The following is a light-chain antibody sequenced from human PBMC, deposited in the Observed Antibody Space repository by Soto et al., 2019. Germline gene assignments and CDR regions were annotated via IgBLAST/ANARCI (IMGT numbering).Light chain of an antibody. Sequence: QSVLTQPPSASGSPGQSVTISCTGTSSDVGGYNYVSWYQQHPGKAPKLIIYEVTNRPSGVPDRFSGSKSGNTASLTVSGLQAEDEADYYCSSYAGNYNFVFGGGTKVTVL. CDR2: EVT. V-gene: IGLV2-8*01. J-gene: IGLJ2*01. CDR3: SSYAGNYNFV. CDR1: SSDVGGYNY.